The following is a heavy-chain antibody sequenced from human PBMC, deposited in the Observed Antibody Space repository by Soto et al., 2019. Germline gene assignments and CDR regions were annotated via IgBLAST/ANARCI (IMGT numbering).Heavy chain of an antibody. J-gene: IGHJ6*02. CDR1: GGTFSSYA. CDR3: ARDLKYSSFLTKSYYYGMDV. V-gene: IGHV1-69*06. CDR2: IIPIFGTA. Sequence: ASVKVSCKASGGTFSSYAISWVRQAPGQGLEWMGGIIPIFGTANYAQKFQGRVTITADKSTSTAYMELSSLRSEDTAVYYCARDLKYSSFLTKSYYYGMDVWGQGTTVTVSS. D-gene: IGHD6-6*01.